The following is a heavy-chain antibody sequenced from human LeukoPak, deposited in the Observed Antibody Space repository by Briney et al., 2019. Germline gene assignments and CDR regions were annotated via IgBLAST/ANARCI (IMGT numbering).Heavy chain of an antibody. CDR2: FDPEDGET. CDR1: GYTLTELS. D-gene: IGHD5-24*01. CDR3: ATHGYNALYSFLDH. V-gene: IGHV1-24*01. Sequence: ASVKVSCKVSGYTLTELSMHWVRQAPGKGLEWMGGFDPEDGETIYAQKFQGRVTMTEDTSTDTAYMELSSLRSEDTAVYYCATHGYNALYSFLDHWGQGTLVTVSS. J-gene: IGHJ4*02.